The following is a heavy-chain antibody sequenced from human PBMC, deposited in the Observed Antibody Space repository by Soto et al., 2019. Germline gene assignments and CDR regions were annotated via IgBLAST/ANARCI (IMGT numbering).Heavy chain of an antibody. Sequence: GGSLRLSCTASGFTFGDYAMSWFRQAPGKGLEWVGFIRSKAYGGTTEYAASVKGRFTISRDDSKSIAYLQMNSLKTEDTAVYYCTRDPILSGGWVPFDYWGQGTLVTVSS. D-gene: IGHD3-10*01. J-gene: IGHJ4*02. V-gene: IGHV3-49*03. CDR2: IRSKAYGGTT. CDR3: TRDPILSGGWVPFDY. CDR1: GFTFGDYA.